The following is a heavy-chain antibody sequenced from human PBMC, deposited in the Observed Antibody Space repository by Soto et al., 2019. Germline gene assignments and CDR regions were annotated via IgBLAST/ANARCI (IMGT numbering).Heavy chain of an antibody. J-gene: IGHJ6*02. CDR2: IQYNGYS. Sequence: QVQLQESGPGLVKPSETLSLTCTVSGGSITNYYCSWFRQPPGKGLELIGYIQYNGYSAYNLTLKRRVTMSMDTSKTQFSLMLESVTATDTAVYYCARHGFGSLHGLVDVWGQGTTVIVSS. D-gene: IGHD3-10*01. V-gene: IGHV4-59*08. CDR3: ARHGFGSLHGLVDV. CDR1: GGSITNYY.